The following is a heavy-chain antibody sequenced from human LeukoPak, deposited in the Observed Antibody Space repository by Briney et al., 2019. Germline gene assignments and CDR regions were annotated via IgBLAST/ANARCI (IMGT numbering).Heavy chain of an antibody. CDR2: ISTAGTTV. J-gene: IGHJ4*02. V-gene: IGHV3-48*04. D-gene: IGHD1-14*01. CDR3: ARGLRGSTGY. CDR1: GFTFSGYS. Sequence: GSLRLSCAASGFTFSGYSLNWVRQAPGKGLEWISYISTAGTTVYYADSVKGRFAISRDNAKNSLYLQMNSLRVEDTAVYYCARGLRGSTGYWGQGTLVTVSS.